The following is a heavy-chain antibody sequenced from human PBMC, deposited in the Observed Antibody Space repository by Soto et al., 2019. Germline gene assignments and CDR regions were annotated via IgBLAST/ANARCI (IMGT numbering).Heavy chain of an antibody. CDR2: ISGSGGST. CDR1: GFTFSSYA. Sequence: EVQLLESGGGLVQPGGSLRLSCAASGFTFSSYAMSWVRQAPGKGLEWVSAISGSGGSTYYADSVKGRFIISRDNSKNTLYLQMNSLRAEDTAVYYCAKGGGGYDYEGDYWGQGTLVTVSS. V-gene: IGHV3-23*01. J-gene: IGHJ4*02. CDR3: AKGGGGYDYEGDY. D-gene: IGHD5-12*01.